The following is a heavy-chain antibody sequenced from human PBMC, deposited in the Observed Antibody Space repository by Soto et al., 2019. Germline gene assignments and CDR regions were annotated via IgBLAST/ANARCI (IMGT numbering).Heavy chain of an antibody. Sequence: EVQLLESGGGLVQPGGPLRLSCAASGFTFSSYAWSGFGQPPGKGLEWVSNIDGSGDSTYYTDSVKGRFTISRDNSKNTLYLQMNSLRAEDTAVYYCAKDLSWSGGCFDYWGQGTLVTVSS. V-gene: IGHV3-23*01. D-gene: IGHD2-15*01. CDR2: IDGSGDST. CDR1: GFTFSSYA. J-gene: IGHJ4*02. CDR3: AKDLSWSGGCFDY.